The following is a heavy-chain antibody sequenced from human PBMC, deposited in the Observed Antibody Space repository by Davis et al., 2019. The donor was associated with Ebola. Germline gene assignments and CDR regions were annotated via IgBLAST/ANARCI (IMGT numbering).Heavy chain of an antibody. CDR2: ISSSSSTI. CDR1: GSTFTNAW. V-gene: IGHV3-48*02. CDR3: ARDDNYDFWSGSFFDP. J-gene: IGHJ5*02. D-gene: IGHD3-3*01. Sequence: GESLKISCAASGSTFTNAWMNWVRQAPGKGLEWVSYISSSSSTIYYADSVKGRFTISRDNAKNSLYLQMNSLRDEDTAVYYCARDDNYDFWSGSFFDPWGQGTLVTVSS.